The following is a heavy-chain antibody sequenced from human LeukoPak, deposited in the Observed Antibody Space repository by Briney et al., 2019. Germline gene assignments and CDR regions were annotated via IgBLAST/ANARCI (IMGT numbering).Heavy chain of an antibody. D-gene: IGHD3-22*01. Sequence: SETLSLTCTVSGGSISGYYWSWIRQPPGKGLEWIGEINHSGSTNYNPSLKSRVTISVDTSKNQFSLKLSSVTAADTAVYYCASILSYYYDSSDYYMDVWGKGTTVTISS. CDR1: GGSISGYY. CDR3: ASILSYYYDSSDYYMDV. CDR2: INHSGST. J-gene: IGHJ6*03. V-gene: IGHV4-34*01.